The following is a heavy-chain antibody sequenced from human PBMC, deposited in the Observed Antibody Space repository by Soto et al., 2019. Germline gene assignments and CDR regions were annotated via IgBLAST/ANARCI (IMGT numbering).Heavy chain of an antibody. Sequence: DSVKVSCKASESAFINYCISWVLQATGQGLEWMGWMNPNSGNTDYAQKFQGRVSMTRNTSIYTVYLELSSLASDDTAVYYCVRMASSGTLNWFDSWGQGTQVTVSS. J-gene: IGHJ5*01. V-gene: IGHV1-8*01. CDR1: ESAFINYC. CDR3: VRMASSGTLNWFDS. D-gene: IGHD1-1*01. CDR2: MNPNSGNT.